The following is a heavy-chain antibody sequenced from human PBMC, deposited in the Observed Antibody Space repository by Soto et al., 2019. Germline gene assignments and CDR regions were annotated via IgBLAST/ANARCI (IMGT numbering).Heavy chain of an antibody. Sequence: EVQLVETGGGLIQPGGSLRLSCAVSGFTVGGTYMTWVRQAPGKGLEWVSLVYSGGTTLYADSVKGRFTISRDTSRNTLYLQMSNLRAEDTAVYYCARGDSSLDFFDYWGQGTLVTVS. CDR2: VYSGGTT. CDR1: GFTVGGTY. D-gene: IGHD3-22*01. V-gene: IGHV3-53*02. J-gene: IGHJ4*02. CDR3: ARGDSSLDFFDY.